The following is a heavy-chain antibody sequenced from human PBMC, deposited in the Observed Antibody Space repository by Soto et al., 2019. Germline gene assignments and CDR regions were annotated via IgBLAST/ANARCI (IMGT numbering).Heavy chain of an antibody. CDR3: AKECGGNCLDAFDV. CDR1: GGSITSGGFS. CDR2: VHHTGTT. V-gene: IGHV4-30-2*01. Sequence: QVQLKESGSGLVKPAQTLSLTCAVSGGSITSGGFSWSWIRQPPGKALEWIGYVHHTGTTDYHPSLRSRVTISLDTSRNPCSLNLTSVTAADTATYYCAKECGGNCLDAFDVWGHGTTVIVSS. D-gene: IGHD2-21*02. J-gene: IGHJ3*01.